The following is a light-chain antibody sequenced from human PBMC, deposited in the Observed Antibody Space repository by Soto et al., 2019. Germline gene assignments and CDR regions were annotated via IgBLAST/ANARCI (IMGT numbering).Light chain of an antibody. CDR2: SNN. Sequence: QAVVTQPPSASGTPGQRVTISCSGSSSNIGSNTVNWYQQFPGTAPKFLIYSNNQRPSGVPDRFSGSKSGTSASLAISGLQSEDEADYYCAAWDDSLNGPVFGGGTKLTVL. V-gene: IGLV1-44*01. J-gene: IGLJ2*01. CDR3: AAWDDSLNGPV. CDR1: SSNIGSNT.